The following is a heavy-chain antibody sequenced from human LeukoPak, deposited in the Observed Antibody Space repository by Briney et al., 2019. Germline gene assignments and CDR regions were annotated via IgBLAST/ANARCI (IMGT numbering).Heavy chain of an antibody. CDR2: IIPIFGTA. Sequence: SVKVSCKASGYTFTSYAISWVRQAPGQGLEWMGGIIPIFGTAHYAQKFQGRVTITADESTSTAYMELSSLRSEDTAVYYCARGGIVAAGIINNHDAFDVWGLGTMVTVSS. CDR1: GYTFTSYA. D-gene: IGHD6-13*01. V-gene: IGHV1-69*13. J-gene: IGHJ3*01. CDR3: ARGGIVAAGIINNHDAFDV.